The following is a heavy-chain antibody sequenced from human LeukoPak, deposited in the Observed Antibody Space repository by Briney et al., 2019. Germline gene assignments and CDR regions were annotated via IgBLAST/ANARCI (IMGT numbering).Heavy chain of an antibody. D-gene: IGHD3-9*01. J-gene: IGHJ4*02. CDR2: ISSSGSSI. V-gene: IGHV3-48*02. CDR1: GFTFSSYS. Sequence: PGGSLRLSCVASGFTFSSYSMNWVRQAPGKGLEWVSYISSSGSSIKYADSVKGRFTLSRDNAKNSLYLQMNSLRDEDTAVCYCARDQDWAFDYWGQGTLVTVSS. CDR3: ARDQDWAFDY.